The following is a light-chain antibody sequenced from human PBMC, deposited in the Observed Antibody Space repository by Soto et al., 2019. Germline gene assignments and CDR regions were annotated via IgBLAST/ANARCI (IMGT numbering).Light chain of an antibody. CDR2: RSN. CDR1: SSNIGSNT. J-gene: IGLJ1*01. V-gene: IGLV1-44*01. CDR3: AAWDDSLDGYV. Sequence: HSVLTQPPSASGTPGQRVSVSCSGSSSNIGSNTVHWYQQLPGTAPKLLMYRSNQRPSGVSDRFSGSKSGTSASLAISGLQSEDEADYYCAAWDDSLDGYVFGTGTKLTVL.